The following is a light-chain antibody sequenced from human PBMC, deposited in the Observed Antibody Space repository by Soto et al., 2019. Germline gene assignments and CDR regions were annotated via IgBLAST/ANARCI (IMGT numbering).Light chain of an antibody. CDR3: QQYNSYWT. J-gene: IGKJ1*01. CDR2: DAS. V-gene: IGKV1-5*01. CDR1: QSISSW. Sequence: DIQMTQSPSTLSASVGDRVTITCRASQSISSWLAWYQQKPGKAPKLLIYDASSLQGGVPSRFSGSGSGTEFTLTISSLQPDDFATYHCQQYNSYWTFGQGTKVGIK.